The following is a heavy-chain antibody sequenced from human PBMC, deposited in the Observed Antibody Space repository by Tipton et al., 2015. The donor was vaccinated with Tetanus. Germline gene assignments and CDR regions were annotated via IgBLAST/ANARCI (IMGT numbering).Heavy chain of an antibody. J-gene: IGHJ2*01. CDR2: ISPSGST. CDR1: GGSFSNYF. D-gene: IGHD5-18*01. Sequence: TLSLTCAVYGGSFSNYFWRWIRQPPGKGLEWIGEISPSGSTTYSPSFKSRVTISVDTPKNQFSLKLTSLTVADTAVYYCARGGSYSYGPRGFDLWGRGTLVTVSS. V-gene: IGHV4-34*01. CDR3: ARGGSYSYGPRGFDL.